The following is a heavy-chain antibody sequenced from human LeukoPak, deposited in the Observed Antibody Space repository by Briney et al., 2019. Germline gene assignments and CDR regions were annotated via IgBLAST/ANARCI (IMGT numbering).Heavy chain of an antibody. Sequence: ASVKVSCKASGCTFSSYGISWVRQAPGQGLEWMGWISAYNGNTNYAQKLQGRVTMTTDTSTSTAYMELRSLRSDDTAVYYCARFPVVGGTFRYYYYYGMDVWGQGTTVTVSS. J-gene: IGHJ6*02. V-gene: IGHV1-18*04. CDR1: GCTFSSYG. CDR3: ARFPVVGGTFRYYYYYGMDV. CDR2: ISAYNGNT. D-gene: IGHD3-16*01.